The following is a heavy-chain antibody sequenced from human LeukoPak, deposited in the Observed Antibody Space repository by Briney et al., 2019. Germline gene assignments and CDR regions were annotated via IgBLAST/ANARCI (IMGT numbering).Heavy chain of an antibody. CDR3: ARQMYYYDSSGYYDY. Sequence: PSETLSLTCTASGGSISSSTSYWGWIRRPPGKGLEWIGSIYYSGSTYYNPSLKSRVTISVDTSKNQFSLRLSSVTAADTAVYFCARQMYYYDSSGYYDYWGQGALVTVSS. V-gene: IGHV4-39*01. D-gene: IGHD3-22*01. CDR1: GGSISSSTSY. J-gene: IGHJ4*02. CDR2: IYYSGST.